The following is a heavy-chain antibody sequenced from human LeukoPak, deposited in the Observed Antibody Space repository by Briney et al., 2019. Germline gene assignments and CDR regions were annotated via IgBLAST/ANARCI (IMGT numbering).Heavy chain of an antibody. CDR2: ISSSSSDI. Sequence: GGSLRLSCAASGFTFSSYSMNWVRQAPGKGLEWVSSISSSSSDIYYADSVKGRFTISRDNAKNSLHLQMNSLRAEDTAVYYCASFPGAYYYYYMDVWGKGTTVTVSS. D-gene: IGHD1-26*01. V-gene: IGHV3-21*01. CDR1: GFTFSSYS. J-gene: IGHJ6*03. CDR3: ASFPGAYYYYYMDV.